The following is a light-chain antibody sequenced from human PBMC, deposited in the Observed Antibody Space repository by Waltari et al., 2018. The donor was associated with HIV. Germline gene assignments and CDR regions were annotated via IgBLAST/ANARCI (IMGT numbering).Light chain of an antibody. Sequence: EILMMQSPATLSVSQGIRVTLSCRANQSLGSNVAWYHQRPGQTPRLLVYEASTRAPDTPTRFTGSGSGTKFTLTIISLQSEDFGVYFCQQYSDWPLTFGGGTKVDIK. CDR2: EAS. J-gene: IGKJ4*01. CDR3: QQYSDWPLT. CDR1: QSLGSN. V-gene: IGKV3D-15*01.